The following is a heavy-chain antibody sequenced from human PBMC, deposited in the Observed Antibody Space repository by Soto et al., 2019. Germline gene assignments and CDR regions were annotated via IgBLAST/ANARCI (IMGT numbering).Heavy chain of an antibody. V-gene: IGHV4-30-2*01. CDR2: IYHVGNT. CDR3: ARGITGPMFDY. CDR1: GDSISSGRYS. D-gene: IGHD1-7*01. Sequence: QLQESGSGLVKPSETLSLTCTVSGDSISSGRYSWTWIRQPPGKGLEWIGYIYHVGNTFYNTSLKSRAALAVDKSKNQFFLRLNSVTAADTAMYYCARGITGPMFDYWGQGILETVSS. J-gene: IGHJ4*02.